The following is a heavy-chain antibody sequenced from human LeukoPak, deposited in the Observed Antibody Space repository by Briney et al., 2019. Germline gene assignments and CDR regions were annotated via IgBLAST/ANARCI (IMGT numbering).Heavy chain of an antibody. D-gene: IGHD4-17*01. V-gene: IGHV4-30-4*08. J-gene: IGHJ4*02. Sequence: SETLSLTCTVSGGSISSGDYYWSWIRQPPGKGLEWMGYIYYSGSTYYNPSLKSRVTISVDTSKNQFSLKLSSVTAADTAVYYCARDDPTVYCDLWGAFDYWGQGTLVTVSS. CDR3: ARDDPTVYCDLWGAFDY. CDR2: IYYSGST. CDR1: GGSISSGDYY.